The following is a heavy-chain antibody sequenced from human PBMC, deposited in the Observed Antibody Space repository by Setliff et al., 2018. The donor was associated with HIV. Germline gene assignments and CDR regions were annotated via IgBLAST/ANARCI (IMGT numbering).Heavy chain of an antibody. CDR1: GYTFTDDF. CDR3: ARDMFEIWERSLAKGDEFDP. J-gene: IGHJ5*02. CDR2: INPNSGDT. V-gene: IGHV1-2*02. D-gene: IGHD3-10*02. Sequence: ASVKVSCKSSGYTFTDDFMHWVRQAPGQGLEWMGWINPNSGDTKYAQKFQDRVSLTRDTSLSTAYLELSSLTSDDTAIYYCARDMFEIWERSLAKGDEFDPWGQGSLVTVSS.